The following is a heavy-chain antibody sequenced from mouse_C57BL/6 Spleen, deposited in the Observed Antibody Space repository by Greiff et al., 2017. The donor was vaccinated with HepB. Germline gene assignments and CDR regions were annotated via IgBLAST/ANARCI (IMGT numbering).Heavy chain of an antibody. CDR2: ISSGSSTI. Sequence: EVQVVESGGGLVKPGGSLKLSCAASGFTFSDYGMHWVRQAPEKGLEWVAYISSGSSTIYYADTVKGRFTISRDNAKNTLFLQMTSLRSEDTAMYYCARSEGIYYDYDVAMDYWGQGTSVTVSS. J-gene: IGHJ4*01. CDR3: ARSEGIYYDYDVAMDY. CDR1: GFTFSDYG. D-gene: IGHD2-4*01. V-gene: IGHV5-17*01.